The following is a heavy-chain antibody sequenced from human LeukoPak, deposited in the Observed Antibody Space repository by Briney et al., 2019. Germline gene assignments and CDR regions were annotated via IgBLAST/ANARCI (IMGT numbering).Heavy chain of an antibody. V-gene: IGHV3-74*01. Sequence: PGGSLRLSCAASGFTFSSYWMHWVRQAPGKGLVWVSRMNSYGSSTSYADSVKGRFTISRDNAKNTLYLQMNSLRAEDTAVYYCARADGYGGYYYYYGMDVWGQGTTVTVPS. CDR2: MNSYGSST. CDR3: ARADGYGGYYYYYGMDV. D-gene: IGHD3-10*01. J-gene: IGHJ6*02. CDR1: GFTFSSYW.